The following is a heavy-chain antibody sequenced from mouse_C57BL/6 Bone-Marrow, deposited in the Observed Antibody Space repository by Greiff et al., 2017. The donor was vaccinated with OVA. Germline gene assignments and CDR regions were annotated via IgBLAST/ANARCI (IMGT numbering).Heavy chain of an antibody. Sequence: EVNVVESGGGLVKPGGSLKLSCAASGFTFSSYALSWVRQTPEKRLEWVATISDGGSYTYYPDNVKGRFTISRDNAKNNLYLQMSHLKSEDTAMYYCARDRITTVGAKGYFDVWGTGTTVTVSS. J-gene: IGHJ1*03. CDR1: GFTFSSYA. V-gene: IGHV5-4*01. CDR3: ARDRITTVGAKGYFDV. D-gene: IGHD1-1*01. CDR2: ISDGGSYT.